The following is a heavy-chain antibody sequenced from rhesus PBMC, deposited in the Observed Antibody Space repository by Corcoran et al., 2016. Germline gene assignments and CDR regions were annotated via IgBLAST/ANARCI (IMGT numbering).Heavy chain of an antibody. CDR2: ITYSGRT. D-gene: IGHD6-31*01. J-gene: IGHJ4*01. V-gene: IGHV4-122*02. Sequence: QVQLQESGPGLVKPSETLSLTCAVSGGSISSGYYYWSWIRQPPGKGLEWIGYITYSGRTSYNPSLKSRVTISRGTSKNQFSLKLSSVTAADTAVYYCAREDSSGWYDYWGQGVLVTVSS. CDR1: GGSISSGYYY. CDR3: AREDSSGWYDY.